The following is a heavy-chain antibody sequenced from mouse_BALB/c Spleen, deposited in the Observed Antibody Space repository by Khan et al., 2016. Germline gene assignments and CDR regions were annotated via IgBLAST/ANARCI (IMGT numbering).Heavy chain of an antibody. CDR3: ARYYDYDYLDY. CDR1: GYSITSDYA. CDR2: VSYSGST. Sequence: EVQLQESGPGLVKPSQSLSLTCTVTGYSITSDYAWNWIRQFPGNKLEWMGYVSYSGSTSYNPSLKSRISITRDTSKNQFFLQLNSVTTEDTATYYCARYYDYDYLDYWGQGTTLTVSS. V-gene: IGHV3-2*02. D-gene: IGHD2-4*01. J-gene: IGHJ2*01.